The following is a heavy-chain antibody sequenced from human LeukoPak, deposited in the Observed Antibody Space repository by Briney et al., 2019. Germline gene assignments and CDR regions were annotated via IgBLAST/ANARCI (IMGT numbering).Heavy chain of an antibody. J-gene: IGHJ3*02. V-gene: IGHV1-2*02. D-gene: IGHD5-18*01. CDR3: AKDTANYDAFDI. CDR2: INPNSGGT. CDR1: GHTFTGYY. Sequence: ASVKVSCKASGHTFTGYYMHWVRQAPGQGLEWMGWINPNSGGTNYAQKFQGRVTMTRDTSISTAYMELSRLRSDDTAVYYCAKDTANYDAFDIWGQGTMVTVSS.